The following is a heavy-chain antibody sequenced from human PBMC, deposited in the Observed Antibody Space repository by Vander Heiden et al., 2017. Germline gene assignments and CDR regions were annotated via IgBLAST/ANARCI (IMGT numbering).Heavy chain of an antibody. CDR3: AHSKSHADRSGYRWFDA. D-gene: IGHD3-3*01. V-gene: IGHV2-5*02. J-gene: IGHJ5*02. CDR1: GFSLRSSGVG. Sequence: QITLKESGPMLVKATETLTLTCSFSGFSLRSSGVGVGWIRQPPGEALEWLALIYWDDEKRYSPSLMSRLTIHKDTSENQVGLTMTNMEPVHTATYYCAHSKSHADRSGYRWFDAWCQGTLVAVSS. CDR2: IYWDDEK.